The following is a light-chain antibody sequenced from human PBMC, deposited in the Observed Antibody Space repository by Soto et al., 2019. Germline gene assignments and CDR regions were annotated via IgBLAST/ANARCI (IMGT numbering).Light chain of an antibody. Sequence: DIQMTQSPSTLSASVGDTVTITCRASHSFNNWLAWYQQKPGGAPKFLIYRATTLERGVSSRFSGGRSGTEFTLTISSLQPDDSATYYCQQYNSYSWTFGQGTKVEIK. CDR3: QQYNSYSWT. V-gene: IGKV1-5*03. J-gene: IGKJ1*01. CDR2: RAT. CDR1: HSFNNW.